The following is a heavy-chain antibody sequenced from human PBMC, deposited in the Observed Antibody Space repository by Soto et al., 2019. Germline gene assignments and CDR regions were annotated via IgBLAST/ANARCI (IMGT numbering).Heavy chain of an antibody. Sequence: ASVKVSCKASGDTFTGQYIHWVRQAPGQGLEWMGWINPISGDTNYAQKFQGRVTMTRDTSITTAYVDLSRLMSGDTAVYYCARVKSNNYGMDVWGQGTTVTVSS. J-gene: IGHJ6*02. CDR1: GDTFTGQY. CDR3: ARVKSNNYGMDV. V-gene: IGHV1-2*02. D-gene: IGHD4-4*01. CDR2: INPISGDT.